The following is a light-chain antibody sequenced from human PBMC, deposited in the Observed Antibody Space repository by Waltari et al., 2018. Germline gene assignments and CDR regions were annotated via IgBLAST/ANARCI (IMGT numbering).Light chain of an antibody. V-gene: IGLV3-25*03. CDR1: PLRQQH. J-gene: IGLJ2*01. Sequence: SDELTQPPSVSVPPGQTARITCSGNPLRQQHVSWYQQRPGQAPMLVMYKDIERPSGISERFSGSSSGTTVTLIINAVQAEDEAEYYCQSADYSDTFVLFGGGTRLTVL. CDR3: QSADYSDTFVL. CDR2: KDI.